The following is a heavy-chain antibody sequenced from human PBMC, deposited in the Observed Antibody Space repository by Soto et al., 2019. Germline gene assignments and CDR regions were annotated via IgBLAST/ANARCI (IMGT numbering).Heavy chain of an antibody. V-gene: IGHV1-69*13. Sequence: GASVKVSCKASGGTFSSYAISWVRQAPGQGLEWMGGIIPIFGTANYAQKFQGRVTITADESTSTAYMELSSLRSEDTAVYYCARGPPVLLHNWNYVWFDPWGQGTLVTVSS. CDR3: ARGPPVLLHNWNYVWFDP. CDR2: IIPIFGTA. J-gene: IGHJ5*02. CDR1: GGTFSSYA. D-gene: IGHD1-7*01.